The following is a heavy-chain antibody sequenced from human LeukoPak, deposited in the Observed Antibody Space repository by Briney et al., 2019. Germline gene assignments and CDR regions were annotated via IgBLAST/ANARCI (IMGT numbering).Heavy chain of an antibody. Sequence: GGSLRLSCAASGFTFSDYYMSWIRQAPGNGLEWVSGISGSGGSTYYADSVKGRFTISRDNSKNTLYLQMNSLRAEDTAVYYCAKIRQKAIAAAGCDYWGQGTLVTVSS. D-gene: IGHD6-13*01. CDR2: ISGSGGST. CDR3: AKIRQKAIAAAGCDY. CDR1: GFTFSDYY. V-gene: IGHV3-23*01. J-gene: IGHJ4*02.